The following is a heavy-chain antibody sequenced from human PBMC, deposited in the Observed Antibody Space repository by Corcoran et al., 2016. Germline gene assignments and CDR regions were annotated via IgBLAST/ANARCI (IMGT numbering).Heavy chain of an antibody. J-gene: IGHJ4*02. CDR1: GESFSGYY. D-gene: IGHD5-12*01. CDR3: ARGVDNEPDH. CDR2: INQSGSA. Sequence: QVQLQQWGAGLLKPSETLSLTCAVYGESFSGYYWSWIRQPPGKGLEWIGRINQSGSAKHNPSLKSRVSISVDTSKNQFSLKLSSVTAADTAVYYCARGVDNEPDHGGLGTLVTVSS. V-gene: IGHV4-34*01.